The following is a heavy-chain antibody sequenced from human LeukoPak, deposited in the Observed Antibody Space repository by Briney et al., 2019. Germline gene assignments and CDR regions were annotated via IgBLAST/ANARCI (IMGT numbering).Heavy chain of an antibody. V-gene: IGHV4-59*01. J-gene: IGHJ4*02. Sequence: PSETLSLTCTVSGGSISSYYWSWIRQPPGKGLEWIGDIYYSGSIKYNPSLKSRVTMSVDTSKNQFSLKLSSVTAADTAIYYCARENPSGYYNRPIDYWGQGTLVTVSS. CDR2: IYYSGSI. D-gene: IGHD3-22*01. CDR1: GGSISSYY. CDR3: ARENPSGYYNRPIDY.